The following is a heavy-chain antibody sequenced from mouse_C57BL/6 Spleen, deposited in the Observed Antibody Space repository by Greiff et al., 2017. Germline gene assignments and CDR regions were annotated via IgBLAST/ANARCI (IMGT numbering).Heavy chain of an antibody. CDR1: GYTFTSYW. CDR2: IYSGSGST. D-gene: IGHD3-2*02. V-gene: IGHV1-55*01. CDR3: ARSQLRRRAMDY. J-gene: IGHJ4*01. Sequence: QLQLKQPGAELVKLGAFVQLSCKASGYTFTSYWITWVTQRSGQGLEWIGAIYSGSGSTNYNEKFKSKATLTVGTSSNTAYMHLISLTSEDSAVYYCARSQLRRRAMDYWGQGTSVTVSA.